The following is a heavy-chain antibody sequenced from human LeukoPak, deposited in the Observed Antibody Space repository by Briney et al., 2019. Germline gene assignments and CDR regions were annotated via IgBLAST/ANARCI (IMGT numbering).Heavy chain of an antibody. Sequence: ASAKVSCKASGGTFSSYTISWVRQAPGQGLEWMGRIIPILGIANYAQKFQGRVTITADKSTSTAYMELSSLRSEDTAVYYCARALGTGPFDYWGQGTLVTVSS. CDR2: IIPILGIA. CDR1: GGTFSSYT. CDR3: ARALGTGPFDY. D-gene: IGHD1-26*01. J-gene: IGHJ4*02. V-gene: IGHV1-69*02.